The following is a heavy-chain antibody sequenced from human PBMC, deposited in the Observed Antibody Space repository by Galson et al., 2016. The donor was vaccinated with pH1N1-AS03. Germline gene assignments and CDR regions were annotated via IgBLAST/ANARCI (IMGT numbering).Heavy chain of an antibody. Sequence: PALVKPTQTLTLTCTFSGFSLSTTGVGVAWIRQPPAKALEWLALIYWDDDKRYNSSLRDRLPITRDTSKNQVVLTMTNMDPVDTATYYCAHDSRHVPGRPLGFWGQGTLVTVSS. CDR3: AHDSRHVPGRPLGF. J-gene: IGHJ4*02. V-gene: IGHV2-5*02. D-gene: IGHD3-10*02. CDR2: IYWDDDK. CDR1: GFSLSTTGVG.